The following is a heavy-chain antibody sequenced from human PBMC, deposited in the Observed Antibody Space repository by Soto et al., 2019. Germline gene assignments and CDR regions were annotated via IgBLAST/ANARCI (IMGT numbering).Heavy chain of an antibody. D-gene: IGHD6-6*01. J-gene: IGHJ6*02. V-gene: IGHV5-10-1*01. CDR3: ARRPVSSSGPYYYGMDV. CDR2: IDPSDSYT. Sequence: GESLKISCKGSGYSFTSYWISWVRQMPGKGLEWMGRIDPSDSYTNYSPSFQGHVTISADKSISTAYLQWSSLKASDTAMYYCARRPVSSSGPYYYGMDVWGQGTTVSVSS. CDR1: GYSFTSYW.